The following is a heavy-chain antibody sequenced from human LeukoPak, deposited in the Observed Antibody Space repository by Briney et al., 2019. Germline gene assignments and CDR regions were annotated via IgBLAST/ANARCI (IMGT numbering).Heavy chain of an antibody. CDR2: ISAYNGNT. Sequence: ASVKVSCKASGYTFTSYGISWVRQAPGQGLEWMGWISAYNGNTNYAQKLQGRVTMTTDTSTSTAYMELRSLRSDDTAVYYCARQGGIEKLLWFGEPQEYYFDYWGQGTLVTVSS. J-gene: IGHJ4*02. D-gene: IGHD3-10*01. V-gene: IGHV1-18*01. CDR1: GYTFTSYG. CDR3: ARQGGIEKLLWFGEPQEYYFDY.